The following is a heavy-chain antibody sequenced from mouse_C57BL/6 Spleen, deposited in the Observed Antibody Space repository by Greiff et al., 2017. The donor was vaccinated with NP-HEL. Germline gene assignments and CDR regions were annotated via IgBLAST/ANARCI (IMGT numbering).Heavy chain of an antibody. Sequence: QVHVKQPGAELVMPGASVKLSCKASGYTFTSYWMHWVKQRPGQGLEWIGEIDPSDSYTNYNQKFKGKSTLTVDKSSSTAYMQLSSLTSEDSAVYYCAREVGRAMDYWGQGTSVTVSS. CDR3: AREVGRAMDY. CDR1: GYTFTSYW. CDR2: IDPSDSYT. D-gene: IGHD4-1*01. J-gene: IGHJ4*01. V-gene: IGHV1-69*01.